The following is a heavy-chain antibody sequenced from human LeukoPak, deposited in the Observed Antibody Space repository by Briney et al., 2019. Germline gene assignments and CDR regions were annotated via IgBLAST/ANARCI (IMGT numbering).Heavy chain of an antibody. D-gene: IGHD6-13*01. CDR3: ARDAVYSSSWQYY. Sequence: PGGSLRLSCAASGFTFSRYGMHWVRQAPGKGLEWVAVIWYDGSNKYYADSVKGRFTIPRDNSKNTLYLQMNSLRAEDTAVYYCARDAVYSSSWQYYWGQGTLVTVSS. J-gene: IGHJ4*02. V-gene: IGHV3-33*08. CDR2: IWYDGSNK. CDR1: GFTFSRYG.